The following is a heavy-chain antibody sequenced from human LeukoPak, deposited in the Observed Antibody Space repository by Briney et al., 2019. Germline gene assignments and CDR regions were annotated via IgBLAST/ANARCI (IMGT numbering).Heavy chain of an antibody. CDR2: ISNDGSTT. V-gene: IGHV3-74*01. Sequence: GGSLRLSCAASGFTFSNYWIHWVRQAPGKGLVWVSRISNDGSTTAYADSVKGRFTLSRDNAKSTLYLQMNGLRAEDTALYYCARERGFNYFDYWGPGTLVTVSS. CDR3: ARERGFNYFDY. CDR1: GFTFSNYW. J-gene: IGHJ4*02.